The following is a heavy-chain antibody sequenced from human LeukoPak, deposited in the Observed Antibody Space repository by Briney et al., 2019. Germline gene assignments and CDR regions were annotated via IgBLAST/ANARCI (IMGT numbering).Heavy chain of an antibody. CDR3: ARDSSIAAAGPDYYYYYGMDV. CDR2: ISAYNGNT. V-gene: IGHV1-18*01. D-gene: IGHD6-13*01. J-gene: IGHJ6*02. Sequence: ASVKVSCKASGYTFTSYGISWVRQAPGQGLEWMGWISAYNGNTNYAQKLQGRVTMTTDTSTSTAYMELRSLRSDDTAVYYCARDSSIAAAGPDYYYYYGMDVWGQGTTVTVSS. CDR1: GYTFTSYG.